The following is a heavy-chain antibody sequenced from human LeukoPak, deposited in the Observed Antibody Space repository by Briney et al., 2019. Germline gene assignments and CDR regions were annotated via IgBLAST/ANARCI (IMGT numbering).Heavy chain of an antibody. CDR3: ARAMVRGGNRDY. Sequence: GASVKVSCKASGYTFTGYYMHWVRQAPGQGLEWMGWINPNSGGTNYAQKFQGRVTMTRDTPISTAYMELSRLRSDDIAVYYCARAMVRGGNRDYWGQGTLVTVSS. CDR2: INPNSGGT. D-gene: IGHD3-10*01. J-gene: IGHJ4*02. CDR1: GYTFTGYY. V-gene: IGHV1-2*02.